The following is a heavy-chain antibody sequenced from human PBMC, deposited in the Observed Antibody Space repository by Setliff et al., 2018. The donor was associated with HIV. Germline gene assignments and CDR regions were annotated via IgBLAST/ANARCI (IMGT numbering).Heavy chain of an antibody. V-gene: IGHV1-8*01. CDR1: GGTFSRDA. CDR3: ARGKGVGGVVITGGLDV. CDR2: MNPNTGVS. J-gene: IGHJ6*04. D-gene: IGHD3-10*01. Sequence: GASVKVSCKASGGTFSRDAISWVRQAPGQGLEWMGGMNPNTGVSGYALKFQARVTMTRDTSISTAYMELSSLTSEDTAVYYCARGKGVGGVVITGGLDVWGKGTTVTVSS.